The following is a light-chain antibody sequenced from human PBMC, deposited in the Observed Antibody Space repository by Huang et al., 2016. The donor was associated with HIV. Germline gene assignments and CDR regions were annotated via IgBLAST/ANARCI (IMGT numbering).Light chain of an antibody. Sequence: DIQMTQSPSSLSASVGDRVTITCQASQDIAKFLNWYQQKPGQAPKLLIYDASTLQTGVPSRFSASGSGTDFTFTISSLQPEDIATYYCQQYDSLPPWTFGQGTKVEIQ. CDR1: QDIAKF. J-gene: IGKJ1*01. V-gene: IGKV1-33*01. CDR3: QQYDSLPPWT. CDR2: DAS.